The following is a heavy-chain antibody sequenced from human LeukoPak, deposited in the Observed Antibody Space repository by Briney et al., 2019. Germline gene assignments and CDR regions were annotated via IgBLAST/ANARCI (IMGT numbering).Heavy chain of an antibody. CDR2: SATTKPNSCTT. V-gene: IGHV3-72*01. J-gene: IGHJ4*02. CDR3: VRVVTTGSGWYHFDT. D-gene: IGHD6-13*01. Sequence: GGSLRLSCAGAGFSIIDHHMDWARQAPGEGLEWIGRSATTKPNSCTTQYAASVRGRFTISRDDSQNSLYLLLNSLKPEDTAVYFRVRVVTTGSGWYHFDTWGLGTLVTVSS. CDR1: GFSIIDHH.